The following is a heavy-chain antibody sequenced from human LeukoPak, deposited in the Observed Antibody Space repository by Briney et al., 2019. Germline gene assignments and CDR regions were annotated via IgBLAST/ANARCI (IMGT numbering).Heavy chain of an antibody. CDR2: ITWNSGKI. Sequence: GGSLRLSCAASGFTFSSYSMNWVRQGPGKGLEWVSGITWNSGKIGYADSVKGRFTISRDNAKNSLYLQMTSLRADDTALYYCAKDISASGNYGLDVWGQGTTVTVSS. J-gene: IGHJ6*02. D-gene: IGHD3-10*01. V-gene: IGHV3-9*01. CDR1: GFTFSSYS. CDR3: AKDISASGNYGLDV.